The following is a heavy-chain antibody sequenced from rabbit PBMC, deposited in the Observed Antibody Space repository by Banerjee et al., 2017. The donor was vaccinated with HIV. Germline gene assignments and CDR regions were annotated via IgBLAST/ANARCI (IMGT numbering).Heavy chain of an antibody. CDR3: ARSYYTYDDAGYPYAHNAVDP. CDR2: IDTGISGDT. V-gene: IGHV1S45*01. CDR1: GLDFSSSYW. J-gene: IGHJ2*01. D-gene: IGHD6-1*01. Sequence: QEQLEESGGGLVKPGASLTLTCKASGLDFSSSYWRYWIRQAPGKGLEWVACIDTGISGDTYYAIWAKGRCTVSKASSTTWTRQMTSLTAADTATYFCARSYYTYDDAGYPYAHNAVDPRAKGPWSPS.